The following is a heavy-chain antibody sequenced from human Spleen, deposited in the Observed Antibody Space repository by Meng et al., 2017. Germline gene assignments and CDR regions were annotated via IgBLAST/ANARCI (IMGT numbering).Heavy chain of an antibody. CDR3: ARGPTTMAHDLDY. CDR2: INHSGST. Sequence: QVQLQQWGAGLLKPSETLSLTCVVSGGSFSDYYWSWIRQPPGKGLEWIGEINHSGSTNYNPSLESRATISVDTSKNNLSLKLSSVTAADSAVYYCARGPTTMAHDLDYWGQGTLVTVSS. CDR1: GGSFSDYY. D-gene: IGHD4-11*01. V-gene: IGHV4-34*01. J-gene: IGHJ4*02.